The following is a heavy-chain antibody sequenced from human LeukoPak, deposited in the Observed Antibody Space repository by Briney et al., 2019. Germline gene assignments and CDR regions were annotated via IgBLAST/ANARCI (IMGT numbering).Heavy chain of an antibody. CDR2: LVPILGTA. Sequence: SVKVSCKSSGGTFSTYAIIWVRQAPGQGLEWVGRLVPILGTANYAQNFQGRVTITADRSTTTAYMELSSLRSEDTAVYYCARVPQGSSWPYYFDYWGQGTLVTVSS. J-gene: IGHJ4*02. CDR1: GGTFSTYA. CDR3: ARVPQGSSWPYYFDY. V-gene: IGHV1-69*04. D-gene: IGHD6-13*01.